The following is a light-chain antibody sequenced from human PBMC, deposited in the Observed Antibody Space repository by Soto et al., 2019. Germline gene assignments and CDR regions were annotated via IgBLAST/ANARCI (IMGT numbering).Light chain of an antibody. J-gene: IGKJ1*01. V-gene: IGKV1-5*01. CDR2: GAS. CDR3: QHYDTFSWT. Sequence: DIQMTQSPSTLSVSLGDRITITCRAREDIDTSLAWFQQRPGKAPKVLIDGASRLMNGVPSTFSGSGSGTEFALTISSVQPDDFATYFCQHYDTFSWTFGQGTKVE. CDR1: EDIDTS.